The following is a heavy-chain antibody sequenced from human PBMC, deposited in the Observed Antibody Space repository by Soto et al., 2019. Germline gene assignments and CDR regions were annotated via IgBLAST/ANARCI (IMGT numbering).Heavy chain of an antibody. Sequence: PSETLSLTCSVSGESISSSSYYWGWIRQPPGKGLEWIGSIYYSGRTYYNPSFKSRVTISIDTSKNQFSLKLSSVTATDTAVYYCARQRTTVVTQAYFDHWGQGALVTVS. V-gene: IGHV4-39*01. D-gene: IGHD2-21*02. CDR3: ARQRTTVVTQAYFDH. CDR2: IYYSGRT. J-gene: IGHJ4*02. CDR1: GESISSSSYY.